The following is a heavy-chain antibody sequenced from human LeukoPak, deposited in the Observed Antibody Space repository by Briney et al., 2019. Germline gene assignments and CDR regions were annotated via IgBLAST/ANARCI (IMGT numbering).Heavy chain of an antibody. D-gene: IGHD3-22*01. CDR3: AKGNYCDSSGYSDYFDY. CDR2: ISWNSGSI. CDR1: GFTFDDYA. V-gene: IGHV3-9*01. Sequence: GGSLRLSCAASGFTFDDYAMHWVRHAPGKGLEWVSGISWNSGSIGYADSVKGRFTISRDNAKNSLYLQMNSLRAEDTALYYCAKGNYCDSSGYSDYFDYWGQGTLVTVSS. J-gene: IGHJ4*02.